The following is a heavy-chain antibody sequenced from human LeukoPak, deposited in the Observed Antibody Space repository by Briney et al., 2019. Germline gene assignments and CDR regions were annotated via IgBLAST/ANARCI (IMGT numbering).Heavy chain of an antibody. J-gene: IGHJ3*01. CDR3: ARRGGSTGWGAFDF. CDR2: ISGTGGSV. D-gene: IGHD6-19*01. CDR1: GFTLNSYA. Sequence: PGGSLRLSCAASGFTLNSYAMNWVRQAPGKGLEWVSSISGTGGSVYYAVSVKDRFTISSDNSKNTLYLQMNSLSREDTAIYYCARRGGSTGWGAFDFWGHGTMVTVSS. V-gene: IGHV3-23*01.